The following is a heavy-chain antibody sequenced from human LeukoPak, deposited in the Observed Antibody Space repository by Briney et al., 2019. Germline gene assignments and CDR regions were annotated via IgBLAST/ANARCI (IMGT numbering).Heavy chain of an antibody. CDR1: GYTFTSYD. V-gene: IGHV1-8*01. CDR2: MNPNSGNT. D-gene: IGHD6-6*01. CDR3: ARGRAALMSR. J-gene: IGHJ4*02. Sequence: ASVKVSCKASGYTFTSYDINWVRQATGQGLEWMGWMNPNSGNTGYAQEFQGRVTMTRNTSISTAYTELSSLRSEDTAVYYCARGRAALMSRWGQGTLVTVSS.